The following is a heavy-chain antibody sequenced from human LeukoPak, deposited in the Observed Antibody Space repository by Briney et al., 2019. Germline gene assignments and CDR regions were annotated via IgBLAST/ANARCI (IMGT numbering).Heavy chain of an antibody. J-gene: IGHJ4*02. Sequence: GGSLRLSCAASGFTFDDYAMHWVRQAPGKGLEWVSGISWNRGSIGCADSVKGRFTISRDNAKNSLYLQMNSLRGEDTALYYCAKSIGRLNYIGAYYFDYWGQGTLVTVSS. CDR2: ISWNRGSI. CDR1: GFTFDDYA. CDR3: AKSIGRLNYIGAYYFDY. V-gene: IGHV3-9*01. D-gene: IGHD1-7*01.